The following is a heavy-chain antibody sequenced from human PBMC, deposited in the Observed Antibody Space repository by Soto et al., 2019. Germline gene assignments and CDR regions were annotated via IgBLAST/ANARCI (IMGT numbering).Heavy chain of an antibody. V-gene: IGHV1-8*01. CDR2: MNPNSGNT. D-gene: IGHD3-22*01. J-gene: IGHJ4*02. Sequence: QVQLVQSGAEVKKPGASVKVSCKASGYTFTSYDINWVRQATGQGLEWMGWMNPNSGNTGYAQKFGGRAPMTGNPSISTAYRGLSSLRSEDTAVYYCAGGWRSRLLPEDSGGEGPLVPVSS. CDR3: AGGWRSRLLPEDS. CDR1: GYTFTSYD.